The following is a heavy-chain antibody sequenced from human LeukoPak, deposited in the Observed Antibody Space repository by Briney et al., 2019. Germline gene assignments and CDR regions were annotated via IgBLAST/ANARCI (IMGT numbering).Heavy chain of an antibody. CDR3: ARGLDSSGYYEALNAFDI. CDR1: GGSISSYY. V-gene: IGHV4-59*01. Sequence: SETLSLTCTVFGGSISSYYWSWIRQPPGKGLEWIGYIYYSGSTNYNPSLKSRVTISVDTSKNQFSLKLSSVTAADTAVYYCARGLDSSGYYEALNAFDIWGQGTMVTVSS. J-gene: IGHJ3*02. D-gene: IGHD3-22*01. CDR2: IYYSGST.